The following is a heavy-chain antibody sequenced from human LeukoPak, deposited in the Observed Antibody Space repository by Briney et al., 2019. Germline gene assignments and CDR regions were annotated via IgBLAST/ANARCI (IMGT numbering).Heavy chain of an antibody. CDR2: IDPSDSYT. CDR3: ATGCSNYYYYGMDV. CDR1: GYSFTSYW. V-gene: IGHV5-10-1*01. Sequence: KAGESLKISCKGSGYSFTSYWISWVRQMPGKGLEWMGRIDPSDSYTNYSPSFQGHVTISADKSISTAYLQWSSLKASDTAMYYCATGCSNYYYYGMDVWGQGTTVTVSS. D-gene: IGHD6-13*01. J-gene: IGHJ6*02.